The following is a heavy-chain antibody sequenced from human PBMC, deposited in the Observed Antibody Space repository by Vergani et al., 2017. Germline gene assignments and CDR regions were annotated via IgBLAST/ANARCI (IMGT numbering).Heavy chain of an antibody. CDR1: GFTFSSYW. CDR2: INTNGDYT. V-gene: IGHV3-74*01. D-gene: IGHD1-1*01. J-gene: IGHJ5*01. Sequence: EVQLVESGGGLVQPGGSLRLSCAASGFTFSSYWMHWVRQAPGKGLVWVSRINTNGDYTRYGDSVKGRFTISRDNSKSTLYLQMNSLRAEDTAIYYCAKGGWNYWFDSWGQGTLVIVS. CDR3: AKGGWNYWFDS.